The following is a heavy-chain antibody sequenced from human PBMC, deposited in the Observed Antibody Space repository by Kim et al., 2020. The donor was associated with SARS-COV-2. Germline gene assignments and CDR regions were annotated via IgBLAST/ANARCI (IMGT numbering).Heavy chain of an antibody. D-gene: IGHD6-13*01. CDR1: GFTFSSYS. V-gene: IGHV3-48*02. CDR3: ARDLRYGSSSFIRSFDY. CDR2: ISSSSSTI. Sequence: GGSLRLSCAASGFTFSSYSMNWVRQAPGKGLEWVSYISSSSSTIYYADSVKGRFTISRDNAKNSLYLQMNSLRDEDTAVYYCARDLRYGSSSFIRSFDYWGQGTLVTVSS. J-gene: IGHJ4*02.